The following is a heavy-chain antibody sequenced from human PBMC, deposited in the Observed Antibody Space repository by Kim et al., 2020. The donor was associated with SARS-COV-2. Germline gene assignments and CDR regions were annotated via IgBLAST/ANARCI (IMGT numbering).Heavy chain of an antibody. Sequence: SETLSLTCTVSGGSISSYYWSWIRQPPGKGLEWIGYIYYSGSTNYNPSLKSRVTISVDTSKNQFSLKLSSVTAADTAVYYCARDYRSYYDFWSGRYHYYGMDVWGQGTTVTVSS. D-gene: IGHD3-3*01. CDR3: ARDYRSYYDFWSGRYHYYGMDV. CDR1: GGSISSYY. V-gene: IGHV4-59*13. CDR2: IYYSGST. J-gene: IGHJ6*02.